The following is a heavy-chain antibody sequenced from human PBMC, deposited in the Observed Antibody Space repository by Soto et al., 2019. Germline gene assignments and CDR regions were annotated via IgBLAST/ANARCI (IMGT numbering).Heavy chain of an antibody. V-gene: IGHV5-51*01. D-gene: IGHD6-19*01. CDR2: IHPSNSDI. CDR1: GYTFTNSW. J-gene: IGHJ4*02. CDR3: ARSSGWLDY. Sequence: PGESLKISCKASGYTFTNSWIAWLRQIPGKGLEWMGIIHPSNSDIRYSPSFQGQVSMSADKSINTAYMQWSSLEASDTAMYYCARSSGWLDYWGQGTPVTVSS.